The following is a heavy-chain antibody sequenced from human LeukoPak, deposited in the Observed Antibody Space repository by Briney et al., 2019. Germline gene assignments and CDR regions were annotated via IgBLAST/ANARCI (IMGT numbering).Heavy chain of an antibody. CDR2: INTSGGST. V-gene: IGHV3-23*01. D-gene: IGHD3-22*01. J-gene: IGHJ4*02. CDR1: GFTFNKYW. Sequence: GGSLRLSCEASGFTFNKYWMTWVRQAPGKGLEWVSGINTSGGSTAYADSVKGRFTISRDNPRNTLYMQMNSLRAEDTALYYCAIMHPYYDGNGYWVQWGQGTLVTVSS. CDR3: AIMHPYYDGNGYWVQ.